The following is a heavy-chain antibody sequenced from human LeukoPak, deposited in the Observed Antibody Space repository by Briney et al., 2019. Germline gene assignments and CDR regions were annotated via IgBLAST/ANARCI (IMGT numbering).Heavy chain of an antibody. V-gene: IGHV3-73*01. D-gene: IGHD6-19*01. CDR2: IRSKANSYAT. Sequence: GGSLRLSCAASGFTFSGSAMHWVRQASGKGLEWVGRIRSKANSYATAYAASVKGRFTISRDDSKNTAYLQMNSLKTEDTAVYYCTGSGYSSGSSWGQGTLVTVSS. CDR1: GFTFSGSA. CDR3: TGSGYSSGSS. J-gene: IGHJ4*02.